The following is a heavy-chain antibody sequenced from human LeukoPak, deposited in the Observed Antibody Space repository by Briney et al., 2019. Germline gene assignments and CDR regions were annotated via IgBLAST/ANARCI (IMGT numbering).Heavy chain of an antibody. V-gene: IGHV1-69*05. D-gene: IGHD6-19*01. Sequence: SVKVSCKASGGTFSSYAIRWLRQAPGQGLEWMGGIIPIFGTANYAQKFQGRVTITTDESTSTAYMELSSLRSEDTAVYYCAGRGYSGWSYYYYYMDVWGKGTTVTVSS. CDR2: IIPIFGTA. CDR3: AGRGYSGWSYYYYYMDV. CDR1: GGTFSSYA. J-gene: IGHJ6*03.